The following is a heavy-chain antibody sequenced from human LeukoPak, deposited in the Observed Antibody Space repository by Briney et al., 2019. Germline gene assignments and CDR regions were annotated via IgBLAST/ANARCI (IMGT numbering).Heavy chain of an antibody. CDR1: GFTFDDYA. V-gene: IGHV3-9*01. CDR2: ISWNSGSI. D-gene: IGHD2-2*01. Sequence: GRSLRLSCAASGFTFDDYAMHWVRQAPGKGLEWVSGISWNSGSIGYADSVKGRFTISRDNAKNSLYLQMNSLRAEDTALYYCACQLLGEVFDIWGQGTMVTVSS. CDR3: ACQLLGEVFDI. J-gene: IGHJ3*02.